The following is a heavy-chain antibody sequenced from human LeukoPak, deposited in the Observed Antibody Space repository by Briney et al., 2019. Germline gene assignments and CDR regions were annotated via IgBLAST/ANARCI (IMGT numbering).Heavy chain of an antibody. CDR2: MNPNSGNT. D-gene: IGHD4-11*01. CDR1: GYTFTSYD. Sequence: ASVKVSCKASGYTFTSYDINWVRQATGQGLEWMGWMNPNSGNTGYAQKFQGRVTMTRNTSISTAYMELSSLRSEDTAAYYCARGAMTTGPNWFDPWGQGTLVTVSS. V-gene: IGHV1-8*01. CDR3: ARGAMTTGPNWFDP. J-gene: IGHJ5*02.